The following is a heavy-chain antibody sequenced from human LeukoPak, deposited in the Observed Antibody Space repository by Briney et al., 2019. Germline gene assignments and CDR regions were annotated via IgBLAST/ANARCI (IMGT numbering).Heavy chain of an antibody. V-gene: IGHV3-23*01. CDR3: AKTKGYSSGPFDY. J-gene: IGHJ4*02. D-gene: IGHD6-19*01. CDR2: ISGSGGST. CDR1: GFTFSSYA. Sequence: GGSLRLSCAASGFTFSSYAMSWVRQAPGKGLEWVSAISGSGGSTYYADSVKGRFIISRDNSKNTLYLQMNSLRAEDTAVYYCAKTKGYSSGPFDYWGQGTLVTVSS.